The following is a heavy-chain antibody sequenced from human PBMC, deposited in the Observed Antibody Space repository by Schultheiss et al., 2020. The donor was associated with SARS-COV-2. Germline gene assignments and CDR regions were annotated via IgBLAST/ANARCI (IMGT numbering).Heavy chain of an antibody. Sequence: GGSLRLSCAASGFTFSSYAMHWVRQAPGQRLEWMGWINAGNGNTKYSQKFQGRVTITRDTSASTAYMELSSLRSEDTAVYYCARERVYSSSWYGRDYYGMDVWGQGTTVTVSS. V-gene: IGHV1-3*01. CDR2: INAGNGNT. J-gene: IGHJ6*02. CDR1: GFTFSSYA. D-gene: IGHD6-13*01. CDR3: ARERVYSSSWYGRDYYGMDV.